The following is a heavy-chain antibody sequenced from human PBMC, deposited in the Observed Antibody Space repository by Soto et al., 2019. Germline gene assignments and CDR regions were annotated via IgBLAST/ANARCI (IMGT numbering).Heavy chain of an antibody. J-gene: IGHJ4*02. V-gene: IGHV4-39*01. CDR2: IYYSGST. Sequence: SETLSLTCTVSGGSISSSSYYWGWIRQPPGKGLEWIGGIYYSGSTYYNPSLKSRVTISVDTSKNQFSLKLSSVTAADTAVYYCARLHYCSGGSCYSGSGYWGQGTLVTVSS. CDR1: GGSISSSSYY. D-gene: IGHD2-15*01. CDR3: ARLHYCSGGSCYSGSGY.